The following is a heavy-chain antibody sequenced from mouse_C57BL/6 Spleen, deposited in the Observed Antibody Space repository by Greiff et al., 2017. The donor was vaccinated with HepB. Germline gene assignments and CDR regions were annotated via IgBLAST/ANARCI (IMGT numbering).Heavy chain of an antibody. CDR2: IHPYSGST. D-gene: IGHD1-1*01. V-gene: IGHV1-64*01. J-gene: IGHJ1*03. CDR3: VYGSSPYWYFDV. Sequence: QVQLQQPGAELVKPGASVKLSCKASGYTFTSYWMHWVKQRPGQGLEWIGMIHPYSGSTNYNEKFKSKATLTVDKSSSTAYMQLSSLTSEDSAVYYCVYGSSPYWYFDVWGTGTTVTVSS. CDR1: GYTFTSYW.